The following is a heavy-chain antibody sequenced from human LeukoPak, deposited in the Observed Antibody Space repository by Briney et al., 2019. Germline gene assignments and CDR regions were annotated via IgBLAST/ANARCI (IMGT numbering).Heavy chain of an antibody. V-gene: IGHV3-23*01. CDR2: ISGNGGST. D-gene: IGHD3-16*02. CDR1: GFTFSSYA. Sequence: PGGSLRLSCAASGFTFSSYAMSWVRQAPGKGLELVSAISGNGGSTYYADSVKGRFTISRDNSKNTLYLQMNSLRAEDTAVYYCAKLPIMITFGGVIVWGQGTLVTVSS. J-gene: IGHJ4*02. CDR3: AKLPIMITFGGVIV.